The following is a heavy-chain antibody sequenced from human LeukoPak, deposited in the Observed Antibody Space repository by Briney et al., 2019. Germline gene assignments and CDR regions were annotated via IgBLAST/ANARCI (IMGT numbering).Heavy chain of an antibody. CDR3: AKDGVESYGGVSFFDY. V-gene: IGHV3-48*01. CDR2: ISSSSSTI. CDR1: GFTFSSYS. J-gene: IGHJ4*02. Sequence: GGSLRLSCAASGFTFSSYSMNWVRQAPGKGLEWVSYISSSSSTIYYADPVKGRFTISRDKSKDTLFLQMNSLRVEDTAIYYCAKDGVESYGGVSFFDYWGQGTLVTVSS. D-gene: IGHD4-23*01.